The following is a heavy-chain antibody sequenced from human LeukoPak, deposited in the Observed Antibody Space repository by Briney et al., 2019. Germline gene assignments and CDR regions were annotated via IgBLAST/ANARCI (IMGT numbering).Heavy chain of an antibody. Sequence: ASVKVSCKASGYTFTSYAMHWERQAPGQRLEWMGWINAGNGNTKYSQKFQGRVTITRDTSASTAYMELSSLRSEDTAVYYCARGVGARADLDYWGQGTLVTVSS. CDR2: INAGNGNT. D-gene: IGHD1-26*01. J-gene: IGHJ4*02. CDR3: ARGVGARADLDY. V-gene: IGHV1-3*01. CDR1: GYTFTSYA.